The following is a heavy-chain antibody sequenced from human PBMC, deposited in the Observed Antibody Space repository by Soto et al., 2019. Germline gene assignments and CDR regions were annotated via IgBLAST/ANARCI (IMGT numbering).Heavy chain of an antibody. V-gene: IGHV5-51*01. CDR2: IYPGDSDT. CDR3: ARRRTTVVTAMGAFDI. Sequence: GESLKISCKGSGYSFTSYWIGWVRQMPGKGLEWMGIIYPGDSDTRYSPSFQGQVTISADKSISTAYLQWSSLKASDTAMYYWARRRTTVVTAMGAFDIWGQGTMVT. D-gene: IGHD4-17*01. J-gene: IGHJ3*02. CDR1: GYSFTSYW.